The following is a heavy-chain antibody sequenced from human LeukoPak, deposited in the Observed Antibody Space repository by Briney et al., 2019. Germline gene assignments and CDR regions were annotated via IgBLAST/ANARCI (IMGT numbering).Heavy chain of an antibody. J-gene: IGHJ4*02. V-gene: IGHV3-7*01. D-gene: IGHD3-3*02. CDR1: GFTFSAYW. CDR2: IKQDGSEK. CDR3: ASRAHFWSGPGG. Sequence: GRSLRLSCAASGFTFSAYWMNWVRQAPGKGLEWVANIKQDGSEKYYVDSVKGRFTISRDNAKNSLYLQMNSLKAEDTAIYYCASRAHFWSGPGGWGQGTLVTVSS.